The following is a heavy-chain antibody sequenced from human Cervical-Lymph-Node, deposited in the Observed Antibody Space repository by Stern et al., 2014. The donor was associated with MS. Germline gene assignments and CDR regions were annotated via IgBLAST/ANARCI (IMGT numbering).Heavy chain of an antibody. CDR1: GFTFSSYG. Sequence: VHLVESGGGVVQPGRPLRLSCAASGFTFSSYGMHWVRQAPGKGLEWVAVIWYDGSNKYYADSVKGRFTISRDNSKNTLYLQMNSLRADDTAVYYCARDTNHYGHWGQGTLVTVSS. D-gene: IGHD4-17*01. J-gene: IGHJ4*02. CDR2: IWYDGSNK. CDR3: ARDTNHYGH. V-gene: IGHV3-33*01.